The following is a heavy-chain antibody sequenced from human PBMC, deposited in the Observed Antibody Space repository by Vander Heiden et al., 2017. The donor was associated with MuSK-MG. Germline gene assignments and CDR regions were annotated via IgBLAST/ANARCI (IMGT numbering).Heavy chain of an antibody. J-gene: IGHJ6*02. CDR2: ISWNSNNI. CDR3: AKDSQSYFYAMDV. CDR1: GFTFDDYA. V-gene: IGHV3-9*01. Sequence: ELQLVESGGGLVQPGRSLRLSCVASGFTFDDYAMHWVRQAPGKGLEWVSSISWNSNNIGYADSVKGRFTISRDNAQNSLFLQMNSLRADDTALYYCAKDSQSYFYAMDVWGQVTTVTVSS.